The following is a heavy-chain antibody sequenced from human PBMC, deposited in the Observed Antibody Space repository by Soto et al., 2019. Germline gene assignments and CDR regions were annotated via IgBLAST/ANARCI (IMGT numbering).Heavy chain of an antibody. CDR1: GFSLSTSGVG. CDR3: AHRRAGIVFDY. V-gene: IGHV2-5*02. J-gene: IGHJ4*02. CDR2: IYWDDDE. Sequence: QITLKESGPTLVKPTQTLTLTCTFSGFSLSTSGVGVGWIRQPPGKALEWLALIYWDDDERYSPSLKSRLTINKDTSKNQVVLTMTNMDPVDTATYYCAHRRAGIVFDYWGQGTLVTVSS. D-gene: IGHD3-10*01.